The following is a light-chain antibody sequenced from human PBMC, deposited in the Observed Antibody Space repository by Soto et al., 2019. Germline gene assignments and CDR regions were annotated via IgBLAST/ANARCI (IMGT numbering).Light chain of an antibody. CDR2: DTS. J-gene: IGLJ2*01. CDR1: TGAVTSGHY. CDR3: LLSYSGARV. Sequence: QAVVTQEPSLTVSPGGTVTLTCGSSTGAVTSGHYPYWFQQKPGQAPRTLIYDTSNKHSWTPARFSGSLLGGKAALTLSGXXXXXXXXYYCLLSYSGARVFGGGTKL. V-gene: IGLV7-46*01.